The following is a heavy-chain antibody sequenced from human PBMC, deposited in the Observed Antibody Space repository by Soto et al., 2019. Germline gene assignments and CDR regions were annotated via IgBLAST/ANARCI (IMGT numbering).Heavy chain of an antibody. J-gene: IGHJ4*02. CDR1: GYTFSNFW. Sequence: ASVKVSCKASGYTFSNFWIHWVRQAPGRGLEWMGMISSRSGTNYAQKFQGRVTMTRDTSITTAYMELSKLRSDDTAVYSCARECWNVPEYWGQGTLVTVSS. V-gene: IGHV1-2*02. D-gene: IGHD1-1*01. CDR2: ISSRSGT. CDR3: ARECWNVPEY.